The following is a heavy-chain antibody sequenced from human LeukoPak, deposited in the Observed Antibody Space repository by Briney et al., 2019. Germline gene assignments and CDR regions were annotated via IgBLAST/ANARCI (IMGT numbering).Heavy chain of an antibody. CDR2: IYYSGST. CDR3: ARGTSGYYFAAGGLDV. Sequence: SETLSLTCTVSGGSISSYYWSWIRQPPGKGLEWIGSIYYSGSTYYNPSLKSRVTISVDTSKNQFSLSLRSVTAADTAMYYCARGTSGYYFAAGGLDVWGQGTTVTVSS. D-gene: IGHD3-22*01. J-gene: IGHJ6*02. CDR1: GGSISSYY. V-gene: IGHV4-59*05.